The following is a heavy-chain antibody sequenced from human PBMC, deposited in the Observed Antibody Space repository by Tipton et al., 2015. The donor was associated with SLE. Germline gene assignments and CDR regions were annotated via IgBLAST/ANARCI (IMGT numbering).Heavy chain of an antibody. CDR2: IDDDGTRT. Sequence: SLRLSCAASGFRFNSFWMYWVRQAPGKGLVWVSRIDDDGTRTSYADSVKGRFTVSRDNAKNTLYLQMNSLRAEDTAVYYCAREPSTEAFDSWGQGALVTVSS. V-gene: IGHV3-74*01. J-gene: IGHJ4*02. CDR1: GFRFNSFW. CDR3: AREPSTEAFDS.